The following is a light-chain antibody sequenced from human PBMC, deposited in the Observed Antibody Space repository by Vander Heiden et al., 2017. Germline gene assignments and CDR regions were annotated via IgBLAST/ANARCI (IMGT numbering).Light chain of an antibody. CDR3: AAWDDSLSGPV. J-gene: IGLJ3*02. CDR1: SSNLGSNY. V-gene: IGLV1-47*02. Sequence: SVLTQPPSASGTPGQRVTISCSGSSSNLGSNYVYWYQQLPGTAPKLLTYSNNQRPSGVPDRFSGSKSGTSASLAISGLRSEDEADYYCAAWDDSLSGPVFGGGTKLTVL. CDR2: SNN.